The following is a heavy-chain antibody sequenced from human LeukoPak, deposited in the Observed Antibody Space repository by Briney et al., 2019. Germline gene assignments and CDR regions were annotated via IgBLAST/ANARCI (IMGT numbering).Heavy chain of an antibody. CDR1: GGSISSYY. CDR3: ARDGRFPPEVLPRYFDY. J-gene: IGHJ4*02. CDR2: IFYSGRT. V-gene: IGHV4-59*12. D-gene: IGHD1-26*01. Sequence: PSETLSLTCTVSGGSISSYYWNWIRQPPGKGLEWIGYIFYSGRTNYNPSLKSRVTISVDTSKNWFSLRLTSVTAADTAVYYCARDGRFPPEVLPRYFDYWGQGTLVTVSS.